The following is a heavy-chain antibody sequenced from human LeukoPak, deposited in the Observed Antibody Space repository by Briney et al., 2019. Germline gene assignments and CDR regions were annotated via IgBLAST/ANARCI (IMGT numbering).Heavy chain of an antibody. CDR3: AKRQGYYYYMDV. V-gene: IGHV3-23*01. CDR2: ISGSGDST. CDR1: GFTFSSYA. J-gene: IGHJ6*03. Sequence: GGSLRLSCAASGFTFSSYAMTWVRQAPGKGLEWVSVISGSGDSTYYADSVKGRFTISRDNSKNTLYLQMNSLRAEDTAVYYCAKRQGYYYYMDVWGKGTTVTVSS.